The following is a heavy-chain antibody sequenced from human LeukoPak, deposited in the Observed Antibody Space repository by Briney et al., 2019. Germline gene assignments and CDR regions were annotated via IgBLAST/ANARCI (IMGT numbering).Heavy chain of an antibody. D-gene: IGHD3-10*01. J-gene: IGHJ4*02. Sequence: PGGSLRLSCAASGFTFSSYGMHWVRQAPGKGLEWVAFIRYDGSNKYYADSVKGQFTISRDNSKNTLYLQMNSLRAEDTAVYYCAKGSPKLYGSGTFDYWGQGTLVTVSS. CDR2: IRYDGSNK. CDR1: GFTFSSYG. CDR3: AKGSPKLYGSGTFDY. V-gene: IGHV3-30*02.